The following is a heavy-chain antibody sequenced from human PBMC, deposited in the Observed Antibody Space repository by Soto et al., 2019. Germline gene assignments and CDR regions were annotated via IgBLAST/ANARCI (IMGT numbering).Heavy chain of an antibody. CDR3: ARPQRSGYSSGWRVFAEYFQH. D-gene: IGHD6-19*01. CDR2: IYYSGST. J-gene: IGHJ1*01. Sequence: QLQLQESGPGLVKPSETLSLTCTVSGGSISSSSYYWGWIRQPPGKGLEWIGCIYYSGSTYYNPSLKSGVTISLDTSKNQFSLKLSSVTAADTAVYYCARPQRSGYSSGWRVFAEYFQHWGQGTLVTVSS. V-gene: IGHV4-39*01. CDR1: GGSISSSSYY.